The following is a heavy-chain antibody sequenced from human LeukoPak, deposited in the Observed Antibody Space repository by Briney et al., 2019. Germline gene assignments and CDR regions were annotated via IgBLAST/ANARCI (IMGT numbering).Heavy chain of an antibody. J-gene: IGHJ2*01. Sequence: GESLKISCQGSGYHFRSSWVAWVRQPPGKGLEWMGIIFPADSSTRYSPSFQGQVTLSADKSISTAYLHWSSLKASDSALYYCASRNSASYWYFDIWGRGTRVTVSS. CDR3: ASRNSASYWYFDI. D-gene: IGHD3-16*01. V-gene: IGHV5-51*01. CDR1: GYHFRSSW. CDR2: IFPADSST.